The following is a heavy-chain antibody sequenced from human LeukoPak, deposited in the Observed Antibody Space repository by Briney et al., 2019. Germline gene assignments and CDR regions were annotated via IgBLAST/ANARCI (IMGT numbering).Heavy chain of an antibody. J-gene: IGHJ3*02. CDR3: ARVYRLYDCKQTAAYDI. D-gene: IGHD3-16*01. CDR2: INPQSGGT. V-gene: IGHV1-2*02. Sequence: ASVKVSCKASGYNYRDYYIHWVRHAPGQGLEWVGWINPQSGGTRYAPRFQGRVTMSSDTSINTAYMELRRLTSDDTAVFYCARVYRLYDCKQTAAYDIWGQGTGVTVSS. CDR1: GYNYRDYY.